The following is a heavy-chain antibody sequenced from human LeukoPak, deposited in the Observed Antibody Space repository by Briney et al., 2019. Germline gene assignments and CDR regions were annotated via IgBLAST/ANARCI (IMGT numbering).Heavy chain of an antibody. J-gene: IGHJ3*02. D-gene: IGHD3-22*01. V-gene: IGHV3-64*01. Sequence: GGSLRLSCAASEFTFSSYAMHWVRQAPGKGLEYVSAISSNGGSTYYANSVKGRFTISRDNSKNRVYLQMGSLRADDMAVYYCARGGTYYYDSSGYYDAFDIWGQGTMVTVSS. CDR2: ISSNGGST. CDR1: EFTFSSYA. CDR3: ARGGTYYYDSSGYYDAFDI.